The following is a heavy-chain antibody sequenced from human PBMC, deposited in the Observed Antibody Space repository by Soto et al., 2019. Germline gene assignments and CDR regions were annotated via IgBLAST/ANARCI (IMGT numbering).Heavy chain of an antibody. CDR1: GGSISSYY. CDR2: IYYSGST. Sequence: QVQLQESGPGLVKPSETLSLTCTVSGGSISSYYWSWIRQPPGKGLEWIGYIYYSGSTNYNPSLKSRVTISVDTSKNQFSLKLSSMTAADTAVYYCARAYYYYYMDVWGKGTTVTVSS. J-gene: IGHJ6*03. CDR3: ARAYYYYYMDV. V-gene: IGHV4-59*01.